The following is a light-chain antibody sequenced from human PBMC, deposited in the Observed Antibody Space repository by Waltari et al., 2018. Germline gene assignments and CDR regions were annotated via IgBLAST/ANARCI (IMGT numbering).Light chain of an antibody. CDR3: QQYNQWIT. CDR1: LSVYNN. J-gene: IGKJ5*01. Sequence: EVEMTQSPVTLSVSPGDRATLSCRASLSVYNNLAWYQHKPGQPPRLLIYASSTRATGVPARFSGSGSGTEFTLTINSMQYEDFAVYYCQQYNQWITFGQGTRLEIK. CDR2: ASS. V-gene: IGKV3-15*01.